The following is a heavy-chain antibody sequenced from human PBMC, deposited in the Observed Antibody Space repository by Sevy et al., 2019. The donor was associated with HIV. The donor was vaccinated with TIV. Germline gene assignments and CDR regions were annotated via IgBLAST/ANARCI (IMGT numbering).Heavy chain of an antibody. CDR1: GFSFSTYW. CDR2: MNKDGTER. CDR3: VREGLGGFSYSLDC. V-gene: IGHV3-7*01. D-gene: IGHD3-16*01. Sequence: GGSLRLSCAASGFSFSTYWMTWVRQAPGKGLEWVPTMNKDGTERDYVDSVKGRFTISRDNTKTSLFLEMNRLSAEDTGVYYCVREGLGGFSYSLDCWGQGTLVTVSS. J-gene: IGHJ4*02.